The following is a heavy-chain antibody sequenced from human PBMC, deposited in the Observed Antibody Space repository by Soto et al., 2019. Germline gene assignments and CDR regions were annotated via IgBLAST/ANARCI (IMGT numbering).Heavy chain of an antibody. D-gene: IGHD3-10*01. Sequence: EVQVLESGGGLVQPGGSLRLSCAASGFTFSSYAMSWVRQAPGKGLEWVSGISGSGGSTYYADSVKGRFTISRDNSKNTRYLEMNSLRTEDTAVYYCAKNYFGSGSYYNPGDYRGQGTLVTVFS. CDR3: AKNYFGSGSYYNPGDY. CDR1: GFTFSSYA. V-gene: IGHV3-23*01. CDR2: ISGSGGST. J-gene: IGHJ4*02.